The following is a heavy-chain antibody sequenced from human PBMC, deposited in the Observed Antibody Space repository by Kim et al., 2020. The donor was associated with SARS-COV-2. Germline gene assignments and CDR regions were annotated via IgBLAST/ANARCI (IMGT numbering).Heavy chain of an antibody. D-gene: IGHD2-15*01. V-gene: IGHV4-39*01. Sequence: STPSLKSRVTISVETSKNQFSLKLSSVTAADTAVYYCARLVVGATDAFDIWGQGTMVTVSS. J-gene: IGHJ3*02. CDR3: ARLVVGATDAFDI.